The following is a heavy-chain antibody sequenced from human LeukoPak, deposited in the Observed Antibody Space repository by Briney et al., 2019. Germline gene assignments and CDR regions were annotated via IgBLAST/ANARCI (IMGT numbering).Heavy chain of an antibody. D-gene: IGHD6-13*01. V-gene: IGHV3-7*01. CDR3: ARGSYSSSWYNWFDP. Sequence: GGSLRLSCAASGFTFSSYWMSWVRQAPGKGLEWVANIKQDGSEKYYVDSVKGRFTISRDNAKNSLYLQMNNLRAEDTAVYYCARGSYSSSWYNWFDPWGQGTLVTVSS. J-gene: IGHJ5*02. CDR1: GFTFSSYW. CDR2: IKQDGSEK.